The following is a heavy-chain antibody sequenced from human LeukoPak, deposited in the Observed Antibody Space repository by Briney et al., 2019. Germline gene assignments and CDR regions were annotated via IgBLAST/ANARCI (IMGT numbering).Heavy chain of an antibody. J-gene: IGHJ4*02. D-gene: IGHD1-14*01. CDR2: ISSSSSYI. Sequence: PGGSLRLSCAASGFTFSSYSMNWVRQAPGKGLEWVSSISSSSSYIYCADSVKGRFTISRDNAKNSLYLQMNSLRAEDTAVYYCARGRSDHPMEYFDYWGQGTLVTVSS. CDR1: GFTFSSYS. V-gene: IGHV3-21*01. CDR3: ARGRSDHPMEYFDY.